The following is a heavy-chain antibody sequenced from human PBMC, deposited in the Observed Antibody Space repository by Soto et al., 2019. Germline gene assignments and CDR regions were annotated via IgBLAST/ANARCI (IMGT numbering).Heavy chain of an antibody. D-gene: IGHD3-10*01. J-gene: IGHJ5*02. CDR3: TRDPGRSWFDP. CDR1: GYTFTTYT. CDR2: INPGNGDT. V-gene: IGHV1-3*01. Sequence: QAQLLQSGAEVKKPGASVRVSCKASGYTFTTYTLQWLRQAPGQRLEWMGRINPGNGDTKYSQTFQGRVTITSDTSASTAYMELSSLRSEHTAVCYFTRDPGRSWFDPWGQGTLGTVSS.